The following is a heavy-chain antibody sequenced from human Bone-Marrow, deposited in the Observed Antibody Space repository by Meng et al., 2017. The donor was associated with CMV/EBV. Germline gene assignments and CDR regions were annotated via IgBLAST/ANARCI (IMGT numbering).Heavy chain of an antibody. Sequence: SGPTLVKPTQTLTLTCTFSGFSLSTSGMCVSWVRQPPGKALEWLELIDWDDDKYYSASLKTRLTIYKDTSKNQVVLTMTNMDPVDTATYYCARTAQYSYDACDIWGRGRMVTVAS. J-gene: IGHJ3*02. D-gene: IGHD3-10*01. V-gene: IGHV2-70*20. CDR3: ARTAQYSYDACDI. CDR1: GFSLSTSGMC. CDR2: IDWDDDK.